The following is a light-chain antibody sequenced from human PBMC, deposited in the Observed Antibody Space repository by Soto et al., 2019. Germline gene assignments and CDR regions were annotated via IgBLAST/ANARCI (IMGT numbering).Light chain of an antibody. V-gene: IGLV2-14*01. Sequence: QSVLTQPASVSGSPGQSITISCTGTSSDVGAYKYVSWYQQYPGQAPKLIIYEVSNRPSGVSDRFSGSKSGNTASLTISGVQSEDEADYYCSSHTSSSTVYVFGTGTKLTVL. CDR1: SSDVGAYKY. J-gene: IGLJ1*01. CDR3: SSHTSSSTVYV. CDR2: EVS.